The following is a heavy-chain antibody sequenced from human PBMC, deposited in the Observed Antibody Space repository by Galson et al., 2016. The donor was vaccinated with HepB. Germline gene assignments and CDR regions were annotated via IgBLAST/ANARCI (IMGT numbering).Heavy chain of an antibody. CDR1: GFIFSDHY. CDR2: SRNKANSYST. V-gene: IGHV3-72*01. CDR3: TRWGASSKYAMDV. J-gene: IGHJ6*02. D-gene: IGHD2-2*01. Sequence: SLRLSCAASGFIFSDHYMDWVRQAPGKGLEWIGRSRNKANSYSTEYAASVKGRFTIPRDDSKNSLYLKMNSLKIDDAAVYYCTRWGASSKYAMDVWGQGTTVTVSS.